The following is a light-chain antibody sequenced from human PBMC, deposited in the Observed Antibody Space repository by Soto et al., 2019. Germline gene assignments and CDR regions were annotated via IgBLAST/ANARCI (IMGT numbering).Light chain of an antibody. J-gene: IGKJ1*01. Sequence: VLTKSQATRSVSPGERAPLSARAMKPFAPTLPWYQQKPGQAPRLLISGASTRAAGISDRFRGSGSGTEFTLTISSLRSEDSAIYYCQQYFEWPPMTFGQGTKVEI. CDR2: GAS. CDR3: QQYFEWPPMT. V-gene: IGKV3-15*01. CDR1: KPFAPT.